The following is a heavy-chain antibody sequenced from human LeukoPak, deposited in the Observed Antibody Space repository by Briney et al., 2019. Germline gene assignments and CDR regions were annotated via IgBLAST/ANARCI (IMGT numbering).Heavy chain of an antibody. CDR3: ARMGGYSGYATH. CDR2: IHSSGNT. D-gene: IGHD5-12*01. Sequence: ASETLPLTCTVSGGSISSYYWSWIRQPPGKGLEWIGYIHSSGNTNYNPSLKSRVTISVDTSKNQFSLKLSSVTAADTAVYYCARMGGYSGYATHWGQGTLVTVSS. J-gene: IGHJ4*02. CDR1: GGSISSYY. V-gene: IGHV4-59*08.